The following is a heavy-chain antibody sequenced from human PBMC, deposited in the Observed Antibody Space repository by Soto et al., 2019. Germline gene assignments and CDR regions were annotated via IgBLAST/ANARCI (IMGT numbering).Heavy chain of an antibody. J-gene: IGHJ4*02. V-gene: IGHV3-30-3*01. CDR1: GFTFSSYA. CDR3: ASWGGGTAVDVDY. Sequence: QVQLVESGGGVVQPGRSLRLSCAASGFTFSSYAMHWVRQAPGKGLEWVAVISYDGSNKYYADSVKGRFTISRDNSKNTLYLQMNSLRSEDTSVYYCASWGGGTAVDVDYWGQGTLVTVSS. D-gene: IGHD6-19*01. CDR2: ISYDGSNK.